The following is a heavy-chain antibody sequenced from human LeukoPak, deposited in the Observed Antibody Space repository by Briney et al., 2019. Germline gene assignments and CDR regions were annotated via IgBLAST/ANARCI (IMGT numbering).Heavy chain of an antibody. J-gene: IGHJ2*01. Sequence: ASVKVSCKASGYSFTAHFMHWIRQAPGQGPEWMGQSNADSLGTKYAPKFQGRVTMTEDTSTDTAYMELTSLRSEDTAVYYCATEKEQQLVRYWYFDLWGRGTLVTVSS. D-gene: IGHD6-13*01. CDR3: ATEKEQQLVRYWYFDL. CDR1: GYSFTAHF. V-gene: IGHV1-2*06. CDR2: SNADSLGT.